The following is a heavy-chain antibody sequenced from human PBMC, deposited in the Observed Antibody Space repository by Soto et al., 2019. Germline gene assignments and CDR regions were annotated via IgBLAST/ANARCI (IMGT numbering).Heavy chain of an antibody. J-gene: IGHJ6*02. D-gene: IGHD4-17*01. CDR3: ARGEDAHGDFGSMDV. V-gene: IGHV1-69*01. CDR2: IIPIFGTI. CDR1: GGTFSRYP. Sequence: QVQLVQSGAEVKKVGSSVKVSCKASGGTFSRYPIAWVRQAPGHGHEWMGQIIPIFGTISHAQNFQGRITITADESTSTAYMELSSLRSDDTAVYYCARGEDAHGDFGSMDVWGQGTSVTVSS.